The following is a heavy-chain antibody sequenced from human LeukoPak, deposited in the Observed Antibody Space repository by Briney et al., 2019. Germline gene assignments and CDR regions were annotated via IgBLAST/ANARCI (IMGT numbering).Heavy chain of an antibody. Sequence: TPSETLSLTCTVSGGSISSSSYYWGWIRQPPGKGLEWIGSIYYSGSTYYNPSLKSRVTISVDTSKNQFSLKLSSVTAADTAVYYCARQSYRLLWFGEQKPHFDYWGQGTLVTVSS. CDR1: GGSISSSSYY. CDR2: IYYSGST. V-gene: IGHV4-39*01. J-gene: IGHJ4*02. CDR3: ARQSYRLLWFGEQKPHFDY. D-gene: IGHD3-10*01.